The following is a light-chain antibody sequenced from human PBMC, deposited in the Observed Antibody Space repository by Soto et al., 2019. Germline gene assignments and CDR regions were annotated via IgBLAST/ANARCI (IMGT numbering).Light chain of an antibody. J-gene: IGLJ1*01. CDR3: LSYTASRTFV. V-gene: IGLV2-14*01. CDR1: SSDIGAYNS. CDR2: QVS. Sequence: QAALRQPRSVCGSPGQAITISCTGTSSDIGAYNSVSWYQHHPGKAPKLIVFQVSFRPSAVSDRFSGSKSDNTASLTISGLQTEDPADSYCLSYTASRTFVLGTGTKVTVL.